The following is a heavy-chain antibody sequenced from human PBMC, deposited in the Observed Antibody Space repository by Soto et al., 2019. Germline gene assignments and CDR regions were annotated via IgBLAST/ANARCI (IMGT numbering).Heavy chain of an antibody. J-gene: IGHJ6*02. CDR3: ARGRSTRGVTPAGAYFDYGMDV. Sequence: WIRQPPGXGXXXXGYIYYSGRTNYNPSLKSRVTMSVDTSKNQFSLKLSSVTAADTAVYCCARGRSTRGVTPAGAYFDYGMDVWGQGTTVTVSS. D-gene: IGHD4-4*01. CDR2: IYYSGRT. V-gene: IGHV4-59*01.